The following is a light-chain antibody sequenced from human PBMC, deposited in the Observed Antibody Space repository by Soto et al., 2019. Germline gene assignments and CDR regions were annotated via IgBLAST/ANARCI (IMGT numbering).Light chain of an antibody. J-gene: IGKJ1*01. V-gene: IGKV1-5*03. CDR3: QQYHIYPCT. CDR1: QSINSW. Sequence: DIQMTQSPSTLSASVGDRVTITCRASQSINSWLAWYQQKPGKAPSLVIYKASILESGVPSRFSGSGSGTEFPHTISSLQPDDFAPHSSQQYHIYPCTFAQGTKL. CDR2: KAS.